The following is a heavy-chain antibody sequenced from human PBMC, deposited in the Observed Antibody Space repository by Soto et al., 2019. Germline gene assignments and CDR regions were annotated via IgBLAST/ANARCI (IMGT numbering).Heavy chain of an antibody. CDR3: ARSHMITFGEVIGPFDY. D-gene: IGHD3-16*02. CDR1: GGTFSSYT. Sequence: SVKVSGKASGGTFSSYTISWVRQAPGQGLEWMGRIIPILGIANYAQKFQGRVTITADKSTSTAYMELSSLRSVDTAVYYCARSHMITFGEVIGPFDYWGQGTLVTVSS. CDR2: IIPILGIA. J-gene: IGHJ4*02. V-gene: IGHV1-69*02.